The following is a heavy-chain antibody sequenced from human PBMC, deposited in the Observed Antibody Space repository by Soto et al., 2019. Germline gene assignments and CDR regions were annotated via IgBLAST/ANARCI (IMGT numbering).Heavy chain of an antibody. Sequence: SETLSLTCTVSVGSISSSSYYWFWIRQPPGKGLEWIGSIYYSGSTYYNPSLKSRVTISVDTSKNQFSLKLSSVTAADTAVYYCATNYAYYYYYGMDVWGQGTTVTVSS. CDR3: ATNYAYYYYYGMDV. D-gene: IGHD4-4*01. J-gene: IGHJ6*02. CDR2: IYYSGST. V-gene: IGHV4-39*01. CDR1: VGSISSSSYY.